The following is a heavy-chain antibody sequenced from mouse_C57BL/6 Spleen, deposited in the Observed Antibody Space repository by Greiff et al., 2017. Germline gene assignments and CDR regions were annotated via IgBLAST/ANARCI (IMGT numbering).Heavy chain of an antibody. D-gene: IGHD2-4*01. CDR3: ARGKGGYDYDVWYFDV. J-gene: IGHJ1*03. Sequence: VHVKQSGPELVKPGASVKIPCKASGYTFTDYNMDWVKQSHGKSLEWIGDINPNNGGTIYNQKFKGKATLTVDKSSSTAYMELRSLTSEDTAVYYCARGKGGYDYDVWYFDVWGTGTTVTVSS. V-gene: IGHV1-18*01. CDR1: GYTFTDYN. CDR2: INPNNGGT.